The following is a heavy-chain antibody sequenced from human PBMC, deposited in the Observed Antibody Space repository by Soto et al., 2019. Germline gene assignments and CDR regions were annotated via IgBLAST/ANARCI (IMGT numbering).Heavy chain of an antibody. Sequence: QVQLVESGGGVVQPGRSLRLSCAASGFTFSSYAMHWVCQAPGKGLEWVAVISYDGSNKYYADSVKGRFTISRDNSKNTLYLQMNSLRAEDTAVYYCAKQTGVRFDYWGQGTLVTVSS. V-gene: IGHV3-30-3*01. CDR1: GFTFSSYA. CDR3: AKQTGVRFDY. D-gene: IGHD3-16*01. CDR2: ISYDGSNK. J-gene: IGHJ4*02.